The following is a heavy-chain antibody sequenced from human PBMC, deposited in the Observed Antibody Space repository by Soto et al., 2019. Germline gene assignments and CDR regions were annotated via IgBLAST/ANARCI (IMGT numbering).Heavy chain of an antibody. V-gene: IGHV4-31*03. CDR2: IYYSGTT. Sequence: SETLSLTCSVSGGSIGSVLYYWSWLRQLPGKGLEWIGYIYYSGTTYFNPSLKSRVTISIDTSTSQFSLNLSSVTAADTAVYYCARAFYDTRPVAYENIGYYFDHWGPGTLVTVSS. D-gene: IGHD3-22*01. CDR3: ARAFYDTRPVAYENIGYYFDH. J-gene: IGHJ4*02. CDR1: GGSIGSVLYY.